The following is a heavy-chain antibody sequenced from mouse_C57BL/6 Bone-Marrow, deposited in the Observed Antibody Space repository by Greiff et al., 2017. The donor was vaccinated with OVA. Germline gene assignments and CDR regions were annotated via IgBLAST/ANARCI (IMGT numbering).Heavy chain of an antibody. CDR3: AGHDGFAY. V-gene: IGHV5-6*02. Sequence: EVKLVESGGDLVKPGGSLKLSCAASGFTFSSYGMSWVRQTPDKRLEWVATISSGGSYTYYPDSVKGRFTISRDNAKNTLYLQMSSLKSEDTAMYYCAGHDGFAYWGQGTLVTVSA. CDR1: GFTFSSYG. CDR2: ISSGGSYT. J-gene: IGHJ3*01. D-gene: IGHD2-3*01.